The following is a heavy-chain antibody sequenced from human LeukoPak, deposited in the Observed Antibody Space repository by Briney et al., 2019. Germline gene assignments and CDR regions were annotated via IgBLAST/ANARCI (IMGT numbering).Heavy chain of an antibody. CDR1: GYTFTGYY. J-gene: IGHJ4*02. CDR2: VNPNSGGT. CDR3: AIYERSGYAGY. V-gene: IGHV1-2*06. D-gene: IGHD3-22*01. Sequence: ASVKVSCKASGYTFTGYYMHWVRQAPGQGLEWMGRVNPNSGGTNYAQKFQGRVTMTRDTSISTASMELSRLRSDDTAVYYCAIYERSGYAGYWGQGTLVTVSS.